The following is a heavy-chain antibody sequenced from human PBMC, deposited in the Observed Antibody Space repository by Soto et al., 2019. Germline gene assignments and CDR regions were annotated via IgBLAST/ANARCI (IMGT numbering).Heavy chain of an antibody. J-gene: IGHJ4*02. D-gene: IGHD2-21*02. CDR3: ARLPGGDHGVFDY. CDR2: LYPCDSDT. Sequence: GESLKISCKGSGSSFTSYWIGWGRQMPGKGLEWKGILYPCDSDTRYSPCFQGQVTISAHKSISTAYLQWSSLKASDTAMYYCARLPGGDHGVFDYWGQGTLVTVSS. V-gene: IGHV5-51*01. CDR1: GSSFTSYW.